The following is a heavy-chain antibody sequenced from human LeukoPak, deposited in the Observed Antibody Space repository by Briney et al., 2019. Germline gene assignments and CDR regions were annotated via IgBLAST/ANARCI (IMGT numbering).Heavy chain of an antibody. V-gene: IGHV1-2*02. CDR3: ATLFWYELDWKQRPIDY. Sequence: ASVKVSCKASGYTFTGYYMHWVRQAPGQGLEWMGWINPNSGGTNYAQKFQGRVTMTRDTSISTAYMELSRLRSDDTAVYYCATLFWYELDWKQRPIDYWGQGTLVTVSS. J-gene: IGHJ4*02. D-gene: IGHD5-18*01. CDR1: GYTFTGYY. CDR2: INPNSGGT.